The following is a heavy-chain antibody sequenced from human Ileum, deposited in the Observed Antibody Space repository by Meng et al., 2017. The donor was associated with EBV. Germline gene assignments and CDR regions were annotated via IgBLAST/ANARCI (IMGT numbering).Heavy chain of an antibody. CDR1: GYSITSPNW. J-gene: IGHJ4*02. V-gene: IGHV4-28*01. D-gene: IGHD3-22*01. Sequence: AQVREWSTALVTPSVPRSLTCAVSGYSITSPNWWGWIRPTPGKGLEWIGYIYYSGSTSYNPSLKSRVTMSVDTSKNQFSLNLNSVTAVDTAVYYCARNVPGTSAYYDWGQGTLVTVSS. CDR3: ARNVPGTSAYYD. CDR2: IYYSGST.